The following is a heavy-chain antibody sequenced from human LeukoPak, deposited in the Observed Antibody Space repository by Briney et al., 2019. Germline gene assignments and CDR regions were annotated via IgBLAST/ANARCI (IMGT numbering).Heavy chain of an antibody. Sequence: ASVRVSCKASGYKLTSYVLSSVRQAPGQELECIGWITAYNCDSNYTQKLQGRVTMTTDTSTSTASMELRSLRSVDTAVYCGASNLCYGSGSQSNIDYWGQGTLVTVSS. V-gene: IGHV1-18*04. CDR2: ITAYNCDS. D-gene: IGHD3-10*01. CDR1: GYKLTSYV. J-gene: IGHJ4*02. CDR3: ASNLCYGSGSQSNIDY.